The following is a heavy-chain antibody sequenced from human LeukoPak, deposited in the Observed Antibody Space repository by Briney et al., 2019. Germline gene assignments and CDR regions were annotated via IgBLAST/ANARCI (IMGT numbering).Heavy chain of an antibody. D-gene: IGHD3-10*01. CDR3: ASLYKRITMVRGVVPHDY. V-gene: IGHV4-59*12. J-gene: IGHJ4*02. CDR1: GGSIRSYY. Sequence: ASETLSLTCTVSGGSIRSYYWNWIRQSPGEGLEWIAYINYSGSTSYNPSLKSRVTISVDTSKNQFSLKLSSVTAADTAVYYCASLYKRITMVRGVVPHDYWGQGTLVTVSS. CDR2: INYSGST.